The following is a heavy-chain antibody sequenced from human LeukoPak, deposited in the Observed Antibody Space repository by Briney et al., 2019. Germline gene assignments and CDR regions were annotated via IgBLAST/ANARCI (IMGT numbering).Heavy chain of an antibody. Sequence: GGSLRLSCAASGFAFSSYGMSWVRQAPGKGLEWVSSISGNGDSTYYADSVKGRFTISRDNSKNTLYLQMNSLRAEDTAVYYCAKDTGYPYNWFAPWGQGNLVTVSS. CDR1: GFAFSSYG. D-gene: IGHD3-16*02. CDR3: AKDTGYPYNWFAP. CDR2: ISGNGDST. J-gene: IGHJ5*02. V-gene: IGHV3-23*01.